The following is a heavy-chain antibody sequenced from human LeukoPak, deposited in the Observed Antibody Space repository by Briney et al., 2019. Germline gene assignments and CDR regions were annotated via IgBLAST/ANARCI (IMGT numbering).Heavy chain of an antibody. Sequence: GGSLRLSCAASGFTFVSYAMTWVRQAPGKGLEWVSAISGSGGSTYYADSVKGRFTISRDNSKNTLYLQINSLRAEDTAVYYCARGSGSGWPLDRWGQGALVTVSS. CDR3: ARGSGSGWPLDR. CDR1: GFTFVSYA. D-gene: IGHD6-19*01. V-gene: IGHV3-23*01. J-gene: IGHJ5*02. CDR2: ISGSGGST.